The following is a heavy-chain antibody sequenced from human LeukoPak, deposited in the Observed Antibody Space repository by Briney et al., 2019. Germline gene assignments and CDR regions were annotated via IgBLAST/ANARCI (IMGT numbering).Heavy chain of an antibody. CDR2: ISAYNGNT. J-gene: IGHJ4*02. Sequence: ASVKLSCKASVYTFTSYGISWVRHAPRQGLEWVGWISAYNGNTNYAQKLQGRVTMTTDTSTSTAYMELRSLRSDDTAVYYCARGGDYYGSESLRFDYWGQGTLVTVSS. V-gene: IGHV1-18*01. CDR3: ARGGDYYGSESLRFDY. CDR1: VYTFTSYG. D-gene: IGHD3-10*01.